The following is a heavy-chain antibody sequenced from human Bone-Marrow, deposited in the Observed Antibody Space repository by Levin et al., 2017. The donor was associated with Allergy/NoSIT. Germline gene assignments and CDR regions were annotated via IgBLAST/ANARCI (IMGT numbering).Heavy chain of an antibody. CDR1: GFSLTTSGVG. CDR2: LYWDDDK. CDR3: AHRSMADAYDF. J-gene: IGHJ3*01. V-gene: IGHV2-5*02. Sequence: ESGPTLVKPTQTLTLTCTFSGFSLTTSGVGVAWIRQPPGKALEWLALLYWDDDKRYSPSLRSRLTITKDTSRNQVVLTMTNMDPVDTGTYFCAHRSMADAYDFWGQGTVVTVSS. D-gene: IGHD5-24*01.